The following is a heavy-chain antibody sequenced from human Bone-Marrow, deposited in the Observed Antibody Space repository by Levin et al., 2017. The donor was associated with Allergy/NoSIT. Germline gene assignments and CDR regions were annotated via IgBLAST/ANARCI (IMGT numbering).Heavy chain of an antibody. CDR2: ISVYNGNT. V-gene: IGHV1-18*01. CDR3: ARDTPFYYGSGSYFGEY. CDR1: GYTFGSYG. D-gene: IGHD3-10*01. Sequence: AGGSLRLSCKASGYTFGSYGISWVRQAPGQGLEWMGWISVYNGNTDYAQKFQGRVIMTTDTSTTTAYLELRSLRSDDTAVYYCARDTPFYYGSGSYFGEYWGQGTLVTVSS. J-gene: IGHJ4*02.